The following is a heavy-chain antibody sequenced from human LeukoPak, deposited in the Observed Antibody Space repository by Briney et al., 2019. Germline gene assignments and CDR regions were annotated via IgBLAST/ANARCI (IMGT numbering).Heavy chain of an antibody. Sequence: SETLSLTCAVSDGSISSSNWWSWVRQPPGKVLEWIEDIYHSGRNNYNPSLKSRVTISVDKSKNQFSLRLSSVTAADTAVYYCARTSYYYGSGTYYPSFDYWGQGTLVTVSS. V-gene: IGHV4-4*02. J-gene: IGHJ4*02. D-gene: IGHD3-10*01. CDR1: DGSISSSNW. CDR2: IYHSGRN. CDR3: ARTSYYYGSGTYYPSFDY.